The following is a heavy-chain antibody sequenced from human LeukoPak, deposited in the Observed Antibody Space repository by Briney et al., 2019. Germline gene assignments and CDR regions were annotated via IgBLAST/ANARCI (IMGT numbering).Heavy chain of an antibody. CDR1: RFTFSSYA. CDR2: ISGSGGGT. CDR3: ANLYGLYCFDY. Sequence: GGSLRLSCAASRFTFSSYAMSWVRQAPGKGLEWVSAISGSGGGTYYADSVKGRFTISRDNSKNTLYLQMNSLRAEDTAVYYCANLYGLYCFDYWGQGTLVTVSS. J-gene: IGHJ4*02. D-gene: IGHD4-17*01. V-gene: IGHV3-23*01.